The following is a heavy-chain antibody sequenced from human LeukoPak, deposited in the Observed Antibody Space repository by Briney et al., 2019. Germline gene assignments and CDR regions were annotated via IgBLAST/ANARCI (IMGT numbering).Heavy chain of an antibody. V-gene: IGHV3-23*01. J-gene: IGHJ5*01. CDR3: AKYNYGSGLDA. CDR2: IAGGGEIA. Sequence: PGGSLRLSCAASRFTFNNDGLNWVRQAPGKGLEWVSGIAGGGEIAYYADSVKGRFTISRDNSKDTLFLQMSSLRAEDTAVYYCAKYNYGSGLDAWGQEPWSASPQ. D-gene: IGHD3-10*01. CDR1: RFTFNNDG.